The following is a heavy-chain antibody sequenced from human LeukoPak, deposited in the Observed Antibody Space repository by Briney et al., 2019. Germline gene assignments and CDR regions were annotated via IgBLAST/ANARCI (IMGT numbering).Heavy chain of an antibody. Sequence: SETLSLTCAVYGGSFSGYYWSWIRQPPGKGLEWIGEINHSGSTNYNPSLKSRVTISVDTSKNQFSLKLSSVTAADTAVYYCARDRGLSLHSLNWFDPWGQGTLVTVSS. D-gene: IGHD3-10*01. CDR2: INHSGST. CDR3: ARDRGLSLHSLNWFDP. V-gene: IGHV4-34*01. J-gene: IGHJ5*02. CDR1: GGSFSGYY.